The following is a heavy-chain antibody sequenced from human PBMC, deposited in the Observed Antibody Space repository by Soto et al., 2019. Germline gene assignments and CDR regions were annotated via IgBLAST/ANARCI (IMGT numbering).Heavy chain of an antibody. CDR2: LYSGGST. CDR3: AREPRNRIAGSTTSEDY. Sequence: EVQLVESGGGLVQPGGSLRLSCAASGFTVSSNYMSWVRQAPGKGLECVSVLYSGGSTYYADSVKGRFTISRDSSKNTLCLHMNSLRAEDTAVYYCAREPRNRIAGSTTSEDYWGQGTLVTVSS. D-gene: IGHD1-7*01. V-gene: IGHV3-66*01. CDR1: GFTVSSNY. J-gene: IGHJ4*02.